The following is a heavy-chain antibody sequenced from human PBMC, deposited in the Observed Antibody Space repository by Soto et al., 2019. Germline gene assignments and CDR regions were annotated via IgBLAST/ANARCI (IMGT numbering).Heavy chain of an antibody. CDR2: FDPEDGET. J-gene: IGHJ4*02. V-gene: IGHV1-24*01. Sequence: VKVSCKVSGYTLTELSMHWVRQAPGKGLEWMGGFDPEDGETIYAQKFQGRVTMTEDTSTDTAYMELSSLRSEDTAVYYCATDGQTYYYDSSGYSFDYWGQGTLVTVSS. CDR1: GYTLTELS. CDR3: ATDGQTYYYDSSGYSFDY. D-gene: IGHD3-22*01.